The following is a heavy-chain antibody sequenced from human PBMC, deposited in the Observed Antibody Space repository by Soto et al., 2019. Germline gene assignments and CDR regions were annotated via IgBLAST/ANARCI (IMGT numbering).Heavy chain of an antibody. D-gene: IGHD3-3*02. J-gene: IGHJ6*02. Sequence: QVQLEQSGAEVKKPGSSVKVSCKASGGTFSNSAISWVRQAPGQGLEWMGGIMPVFRTPDYAQKFQGRVTITADESTSTAYLELSRLRSDDTAVYFCASDKDRPQLGGNYYYILDLWGQGTTFTVSS. CDR2: IMPVFRTP. CDR1: GGTFSNSA. CDR3: ASDKDRPQLGGNYYYILDL. V-gene: IGHV1-69*12.